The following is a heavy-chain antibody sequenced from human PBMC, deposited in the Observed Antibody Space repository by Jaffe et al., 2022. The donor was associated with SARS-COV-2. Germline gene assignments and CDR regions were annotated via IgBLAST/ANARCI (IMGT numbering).Heavy chain of an antibody. V-gene: IGHV3-30*04. Sequence: QVHLVESGGGVVQPGRSLRLSCAATGFTFSSYAMHWVRQAPGKGLEWVAVISYDGSNKYYADSVKGRFTISRDNSKNTLYLQMSSLRVEDTAVYYCARERVQQLGHPPPGYWGQGTLVSVSS. J-gene: IGHJ4*02. CDR1: GFTFSSYA. D-gene: IGHD6-13*01. CDR3: ARERVQQLGHPPPGY. CDR2: ISYDGSNK.